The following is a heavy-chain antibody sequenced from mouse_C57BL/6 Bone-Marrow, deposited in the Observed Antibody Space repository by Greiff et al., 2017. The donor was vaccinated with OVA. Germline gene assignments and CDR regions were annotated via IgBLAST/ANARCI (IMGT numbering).Heavy chain of an antibody. CDR3: ARINYWYFDV. V-gene: IGHV5-17*01. Sequence: VQLKESGGGLVKPGGSLKLSCAASGFTFSDYGMHWVRQAPEKGLEWVAYISSGSSTIYYADTVEGRFTISRDNAKNTLFLQMTSLRSEDTAMYYCARINYWYFDVWGTGTTVTVSS. J-gene: IGHJ1*03. CDR1: GFTFSDYG. CDR2: ISSGSSTI.